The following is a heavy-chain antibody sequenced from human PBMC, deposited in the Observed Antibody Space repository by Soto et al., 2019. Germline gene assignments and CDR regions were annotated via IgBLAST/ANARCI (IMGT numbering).Heavy chain of an antibody. V-gene: IGHV1-3*01. CDR1: GYSFTKYG. CDR2: INPGNGDT. D-gene: IGHD2-2*01. CDR3: ARTDCSSTSCYNYYYYCMDF. Sequence: ASVKVSCKTSGYSFTKYGLHWVRQAPGQRLEWMGWINPGNGDTKYSQKFQGRVTITRDTSATTAYMELSSLRSEDSAVFYCARTDCSSTSCYNYYYYCMDFWGQGTTLTVSS. J-gene: IGHJ6*02.